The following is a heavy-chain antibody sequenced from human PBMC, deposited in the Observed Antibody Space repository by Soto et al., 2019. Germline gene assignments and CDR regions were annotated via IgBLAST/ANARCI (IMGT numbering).Heavy chain of an antibody. CDR2: IYYSGST. D-gene: IGHD3-10*01. V-gene: IGHV4-31*03. CDR3: GFGRFPSPVFDI. CDR1: GGSISSGGYY. Sequence: SETLSLSCTVSGGSISSGGYYWSWIRQHPGKGLEWIGYIYYSGSTYYNPSLKSRVTISVDTSKNQFSLKLSSVTAADTAVYYCGFGRFPSPVFDIWGQGTMVTVSS. J-gene: IGHJ3*02.